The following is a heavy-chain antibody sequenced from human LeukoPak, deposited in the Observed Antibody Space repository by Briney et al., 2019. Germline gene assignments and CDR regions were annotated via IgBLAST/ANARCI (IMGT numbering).Heavy chain of an antibody. D-gene: IGHD4-17*01. CDR3: AKRPSDYGDYVSYFDY. J-gene: IGHJ4*02. CDR1: GFTFSSYG. Sequence: GGSLRLSCAASGFTFSSYGMNWVRQAPGKGLEWVAVISYDGSNKYYADSVKGRFTISRDNSKDTLYLQMNSLRDEDTAVYYCAKRPSDYGDYVSYFDYWGQGTLVTVSS. V-gene: IGHV3-30*18. CDR2: ISYDGSNK.